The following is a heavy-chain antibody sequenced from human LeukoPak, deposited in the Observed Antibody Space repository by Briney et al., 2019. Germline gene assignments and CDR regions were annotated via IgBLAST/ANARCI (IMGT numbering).Heavy chain of an antibody. D-gene: IGHD6-13*01. Sequence: PSETLSLTCTVSGGSISSSSYYWGWIRQPPGKGLEWIGSIYYSGSTYYNPSLKSRVTISVDTSKNQFSLKLSSVTAADTAVYYCASGYSSSWLVDNNWFDPWGQGTLVTVSS. CDR1: GGSISSSSYY. V-gene: IGHV4-39*07. CDR3: ASGYSSSWLVDNNWFDP. CDR2: IYYSGST. J-gene: IGHJ5*02.